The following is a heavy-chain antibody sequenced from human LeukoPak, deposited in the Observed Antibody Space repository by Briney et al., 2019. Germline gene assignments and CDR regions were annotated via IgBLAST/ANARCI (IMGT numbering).Heavy chain of an antibody. V-gene: IGHV4-59*01. D-gene: IGHD5-24*01. CDR2: IYYSGST. J-gene: IGHJ5*02. CDR1: GGSISSYY. CDR3: ARDNSVRDEAWWFNP. Sequence: SETLSLTCTVSGGSISSYYWSWIRQPPGKGLEWIGYIYYSGSTNYNPSLKSRVTISVDTSKNQFSLKLSSVPAADTAVYYCARDNSVRDEAWWFNPWGQGTLVTVSS.